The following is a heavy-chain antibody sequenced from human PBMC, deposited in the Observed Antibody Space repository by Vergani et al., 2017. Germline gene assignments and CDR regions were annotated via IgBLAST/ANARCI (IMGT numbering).Heavy chain of an antibody. V-gene: IGHV3-23*04. J-gene: IGHJ6*03. Sequence: VQLVESGGGVVQPGRSLRLSCAASGFTFSSYAMSWVRQAPGKGLEWVSAISGSGGSTYYADSVKGRFTISRDNSKNTLYLQMNSLRAEDTAVYYCAKAGIVVPAAITGIRAYYYYYMDVWGKGP. D-gene: IGHD2-2*01. CDR1: GFTFSSYA. CDR2: ISGSGGST. CDR3: AKAGIVVPAAITGIRAYYYYYMDV.